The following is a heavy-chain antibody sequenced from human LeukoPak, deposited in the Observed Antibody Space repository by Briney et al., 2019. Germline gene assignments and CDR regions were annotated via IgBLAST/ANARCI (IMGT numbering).Heavy chain of an antibody. CDR1: GFTFSSYW. CDR2: INGDGRNI. Sequence: GGSLRLSCVASGFTFSSYWMHWVRQDPRKGLVWVSRINGDGRNINYADSVRGRFTISRDNAKNTLYLQMNTLRVEDPAVYYCTRDLMDYDVSTGLHHYYMDVWGQGTTVPVSS. J-gene: IGHJ6*02. D-gene: IGHD3-9*01. V-gene: IGHV3-74*01. CDR3: TRDLMDYDVSTGLHHYYMDV.